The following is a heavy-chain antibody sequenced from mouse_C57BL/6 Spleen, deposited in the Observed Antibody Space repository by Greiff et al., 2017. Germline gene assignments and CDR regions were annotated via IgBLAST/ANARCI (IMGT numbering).Heavy chain of an antibody. D-gene: IGHD2-1*01. CDR2: INPGSGGT. J-gene: IGHJ2*01. V-gene: IGHV1-54*01. CDR3: AMIYYGNSYYFDY. Sequence: QVQLQQSGAELVRPGTSVKVSCKASGYAFTNYLIEWVKQRPGQGLERIGVINPGSGGTNYNEKFKGKATLTADKSSSTAYMQLSSLTSEDSAVYFCAMIYYGNSYYFDYWGQGTTLTVSS. CDR1: GYAFTNYL.